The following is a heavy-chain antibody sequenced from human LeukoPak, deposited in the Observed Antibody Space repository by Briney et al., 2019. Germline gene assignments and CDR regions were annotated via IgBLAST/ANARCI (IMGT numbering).Heavy chain of an antibody. Sequence: SVKVSCKASGGTFSSYAISWVRQAPGQGLEWMGGIIPIFGTANYAQKFQGRVTITADESTSTAYMELSSLGSEDTAVYYCARTKYYGSGTDRSVAFDIWGQGTMVTVSS. J-gene: IGHJ3*02. D-gene: IGHD3-10*01. CDR2: IIPIFGTA. V-gene: IGHV1-69*01. CDR1: GGTFSSYA. CDR3: ARTKYYGSGTDRSVAFDI.